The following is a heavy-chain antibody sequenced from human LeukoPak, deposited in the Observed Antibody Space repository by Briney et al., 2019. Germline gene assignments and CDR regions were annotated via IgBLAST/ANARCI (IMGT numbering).Heavy chain of an antibody. Sequence: ASVKVSFKASGYIFTIYGINWVRQAPGQGLEWMGWISAYSGSTNYAQKHQGRVTMTTDTSTTTAYMELRSLRSDDTAVYYCARDFAVAGTAGYWGQGTLVTVSS. CDR3: ARDFAVAGTAGY. CDR1: GYIFTIYG. CDR2: ISAYSGST. D-gene: IGHD6-19*01. V-gene: IGHV1-18*01. J-gene: IGHJ4*02.